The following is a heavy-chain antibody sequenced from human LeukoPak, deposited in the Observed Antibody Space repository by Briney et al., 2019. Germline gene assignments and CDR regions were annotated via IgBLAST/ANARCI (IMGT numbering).Heavy chain of an antibody. CDR1: GGTFSSYA. D-gene: IGHD2-15*01. CDR3: ARVDCSGGSCLIDY. J-gene: IGHJ4*02. V-gene: IGHV1-69*13. Sequence: ASVKVSCKASGGTFSSYAISWVRQAPGQGLEWMGGIIPIFGTANYAQKFQGRVTITADESTSTAYMELNSLRSEDTAVYYCARVDCSGGSCLIDYWGQGTLVTVSS. CDR2: IIPIFGTA.